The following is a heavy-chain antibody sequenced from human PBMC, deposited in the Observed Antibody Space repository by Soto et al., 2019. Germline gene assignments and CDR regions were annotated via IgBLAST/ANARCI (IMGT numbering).Heavy chain of an antibody. D-gene: IGHD6-19*01. V-gene: IGHV4-59*12. Sequence: PSETQSLTCTVSGGSIISYYWSWIRQPPGKGLEWIGEIYHTGNTNYNPSLKSRVTISVDKSKNQFSLKLTSVTAADTAVYYCAYSTGWYRLDLWGQGTLVTVSS. CDR3: AYSTGWYRLDL. J-gene: IGHJ3*01. CDR1: GGSIISYY. CDR2: IYHTGNT.